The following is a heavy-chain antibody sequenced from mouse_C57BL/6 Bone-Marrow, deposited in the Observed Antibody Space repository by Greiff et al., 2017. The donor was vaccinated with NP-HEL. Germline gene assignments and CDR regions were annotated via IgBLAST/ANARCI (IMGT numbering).Heavy chain of an antibody. CDR2: IYPRDGST. V-gene: IGHV1-85*01. J-gene: IGHJ3*01. CDR3: AISVYDYVSGWFAY. D-gene: IGHD2-4*01. CDR1: GYTFTSYD. Sequence: QVQLQQSGPELVKPGASVKLSCKASGYTFTSYDINWVKQRPGQGLEWIGWIYPRDGSTKYNEKFKGKATLTVDTSSSTAYMELHSLTSEDSAVYYCAISVYDYVSGWFAYWGQGTLVTVSA.